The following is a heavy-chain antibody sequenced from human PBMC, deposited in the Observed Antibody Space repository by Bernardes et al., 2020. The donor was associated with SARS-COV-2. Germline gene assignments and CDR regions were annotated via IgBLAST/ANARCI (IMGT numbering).Heavy chain of an antibody. J-gene: IGHJ6*02. CDR1: GYTFTSYG. V-gene: IGHV1-18*04. CDR3: ARDGAGQLWLRAYYYGMDV. Sequence: ASVQVSCKASGYTFTSYGISWVRQAPGQGLEWMGWISAYNGNTNYAQKLQGRVTMTTDTSTSTAYMELRSLRSDDTAVYYCARDGAGQLWLRAYYYGMDVWGQGTTVTVSS. CDR2: ISAYNGNT. D-gene: IGHD5-18*01.